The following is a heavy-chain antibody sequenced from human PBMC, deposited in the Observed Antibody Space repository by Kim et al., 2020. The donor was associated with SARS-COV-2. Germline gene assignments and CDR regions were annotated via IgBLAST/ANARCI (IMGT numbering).Heavy chain of an antibody. J-gene: IGHJ5*02. CDR2: IYYSGST. V-gene: IGHV4-39*07. CDR3: ARAWAIQLWPKVINWFDP. CDR1: GGSISSSSYY. Sequence: SETLSLTCTVSGGSISSSSYYWGWIRQPPGKGLEWIGSIYYSGSTYYNPSLKSRVTISVDTSKNQFSLKLSSVTAADTAVYYCARAWAIQLWPKVINWFDPWGQGTLVTVSS. D-gene: IGHD5-18*01.